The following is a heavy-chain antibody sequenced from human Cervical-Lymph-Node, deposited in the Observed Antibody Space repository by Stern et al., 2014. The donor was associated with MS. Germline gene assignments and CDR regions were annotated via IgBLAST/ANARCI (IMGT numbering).Heavy chain of an antibody. CDR2: VNPNSGGT. CDR3: AGLRGTWNYFPHDFDV. CDR1: GYTFTDYY. D-gene: IGHD1-7*01. Sequence: QDQLVQSGTEMKKPGASVKVSCKASGYTFTDYYLHWVRQAPGQGLEWMGWVNPNSGGTNYAQKFQGRVTMTSDTSISTAYMDLSRLTSDDTAVYYCAGLRGTWNYFPHDFDVWGQGTTVIVSS. V-gene: IGHV1-2*02. J-gene: IGHJ3*01.